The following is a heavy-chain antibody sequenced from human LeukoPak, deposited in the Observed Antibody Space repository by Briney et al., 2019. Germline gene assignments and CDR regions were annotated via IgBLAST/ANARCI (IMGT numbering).Heavy chain of an antibody. J-gene: IGHJ2*01. CDR2: IIPILGIA. V-gene: IGHV1-69*04. D-gene: IGHD1-26*01. CDR3: ARATTELYWYFDL. CDR1: GGTFSSYA. Sequence: SVKVSCKASGGTFSSYAISWVRQAPGQGLEWMGRIIPILGIANYAQKFQGRVTVTADKSTSTAYMELSSLRSEDTAVYYCARATTELYWYFDLWGRGTLVTVSS.